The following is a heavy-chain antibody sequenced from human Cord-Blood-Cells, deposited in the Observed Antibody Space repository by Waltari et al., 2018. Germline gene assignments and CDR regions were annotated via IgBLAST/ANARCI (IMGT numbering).Heavy chain of an antibody. V-gene: IGHV1-69*01. CDR3: ARVSSITIFGVVINWFDP. CDR2: IIPSFSTA. D-gene: IGHD3-3*01. CDR1: GGTFSSYA. Sequence: QVQLVQSGAEVKKPGSSVKVSCKASGGTFSSYAISWVRQAPGQGLEWMGGIIPSFSTANDAQKFQGRVTITADEATSTAYMELSSLRSEDTAVYYCARVSSITIFGVVINWFDPWGQGTLVTVSS. J-gene: IGHJ5*02.